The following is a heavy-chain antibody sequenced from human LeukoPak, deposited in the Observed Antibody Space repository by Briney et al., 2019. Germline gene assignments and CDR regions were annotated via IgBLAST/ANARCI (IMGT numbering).Heavy chain of an antibody. Sequence: PGGSLRLSCAASGFTFSIYTMNWVRQAPGNGLEWVSIINYNGDNKYYADSVQCRFTISRDNSKNTVYLQMNSLRAEDTAIYYCAKDGHCPGALCPTQIAVAGYNDNWGQGTLVTVSS. J-gene: IGHJ4*02. V-gene: IGHV3-23*01. CDR3: AKDGHCPGALCPTQIAVAGYNDN. CDR2: INYNGDNK. D-gene: IGHD6-19*01. CDR1: GFTFSIYT.